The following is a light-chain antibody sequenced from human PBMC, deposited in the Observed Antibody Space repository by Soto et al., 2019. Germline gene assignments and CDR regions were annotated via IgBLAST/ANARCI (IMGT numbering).Light chain of an antibody. CDR3: QQHNSSPFT. CDR2: KAS. CDR1: QSISSW. Sequence: DIQMTQSPSTLSASVGDRVTITCRASQSISSWLAWDQQKPGKAPKLLIYKASSLESGVPSRFSGSGSGTEFTLTISSLQPDDFATYYCQQHNSSPFTFGTGTKVHIK. V-gene: IGKV1-5*03. J-gene: IGKJ3*01.